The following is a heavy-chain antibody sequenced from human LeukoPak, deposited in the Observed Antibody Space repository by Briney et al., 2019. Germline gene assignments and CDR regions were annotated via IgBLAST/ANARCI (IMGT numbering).Heavy chain of an antibody. CDR3: AKGGLPLEMDNWFDP. D-gene: IGHD5-24*01. CDR2: IIPILGIA. V-gene: IGHV1-69*04. J-gene: IGHJ5*02. CDR1: GGTFSSYA. Sequence: SVKVSCKASGGTFSSYAISWVRQAPGQGLEWMGRIIPILGIANYAQKFQGRVTITADKSTSTAYMELSSLRSEDTAVNYCAKGGLPLEMDNWFDPWGQGTLVTVSS.